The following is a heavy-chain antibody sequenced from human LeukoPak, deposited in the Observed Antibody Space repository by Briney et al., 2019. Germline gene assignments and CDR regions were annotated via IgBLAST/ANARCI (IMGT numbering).Heavy chain of an antibody. Sequence: PSETLSLTCTVSGGSISSGGYYWSWIRQPPGKGLEWIGSVDYSGNTYYRPSLKSRLTISLDTSKNQFFLKLNSVTAADTAVYYCVREKGHFDVDFWGQGPLVTVSS. J-gene: IGHJ4*02. V-gene: IGHV4-39*07. CDR1: GGSISSGGYY. D-gene: IGHD3-9*01. CDR2: VDYSGNT. CDR3: VREKGHFDVDF.